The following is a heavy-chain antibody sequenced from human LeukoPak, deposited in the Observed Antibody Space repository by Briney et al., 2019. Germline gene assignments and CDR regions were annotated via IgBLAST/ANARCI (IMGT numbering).Heavy chain of an antibody. J-gene: IGHJ4*02. CDR1: GGSISSGSYY. CDR2: IYTSGST. CDR3: ARDKSLFDY. V-gene: IGHV4-61*02. Sequence: PSQILSLTCTVSGGSISSGSYYWSWIRQPAGKGLEWIGRIYTSGSTNYNPSLKSRATISVDTSKNQFSLKLSSVTAADTAVYYCARDKSLFDYWGQGTLVTVSS.